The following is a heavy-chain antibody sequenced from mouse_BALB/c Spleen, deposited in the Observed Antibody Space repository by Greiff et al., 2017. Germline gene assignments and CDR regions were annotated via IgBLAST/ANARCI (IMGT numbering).Heavy chain of an antibody. CDR3: ARRGYDYDVDYAMDY. CDR1: GFDFSRYW. Sequence: EVQLQESGGGLVQPGGSLKLSCAASGFDFSRYWMSWVRQAPGKGLEWIGEINPDSSTINYTPSLKDKFIISRDNAKNTLYLQMSKVRSEDTALYYCARRGYDYDVDYAMDYWGQGTSVTVSS. J-gene: IGHJ4*01. D-gene: IGHD2-4*01. V-gene: IGHV4-1*02. CDR2: INPDSSTI.